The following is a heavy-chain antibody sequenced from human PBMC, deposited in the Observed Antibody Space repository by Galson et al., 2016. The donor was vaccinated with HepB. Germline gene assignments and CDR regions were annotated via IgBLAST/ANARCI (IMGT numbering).Heavy chain of an antibody. V-gene: IGHV4-59*01. CDR1: NGPITNYY. Sequence: SETLSLTCSVSNGPITNYYWSWIRQPPGKGLEWLGHVFFTGSTEYNPSLGSRVTISIATSRTQFSLTLTSVTAADTAVYYCARAPRGIGSSSLEFDPWGHGSLVIVSS. CDR3: ARAPRGIGSSSLEFDP. J-gene: IGHJ5*02. CDR2: VFFTGST. D-gene: IGHD6-6*01.